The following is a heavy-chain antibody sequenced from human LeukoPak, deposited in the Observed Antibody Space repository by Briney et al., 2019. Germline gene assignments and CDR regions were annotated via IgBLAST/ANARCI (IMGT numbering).Heavy chain of an antibody. CDR1: GFTFDDYG. V-gene: IGHV3-20*01. Sequence: PGGSLRLSCAASGFTFDDYGMSWVRQAPGKGLEWVSGINWNGGSTGYADSVKGRFTISRDNAKNSLYLQMNSLRAEDTALYHSARDGYDILTGSQGWFDPWGQGTLVTVSS. J-gene: IGHJ5*02. CDR2: INWNGGST. CDR3: ARDGYDILTGSQGWFDP. D-gene: IGHD3-9*01.